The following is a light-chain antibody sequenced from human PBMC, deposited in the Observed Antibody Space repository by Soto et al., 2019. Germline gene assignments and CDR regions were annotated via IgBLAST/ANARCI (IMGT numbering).Light chain of an antibody. CDR2: GNS. CDR1: TASNGAGYD. J-gene: IGLJ1*01. V-gene: IGLV1-40*01. Sequence: CTASNGAGYDVHWYQQLPGTAPKLLIYGNSNRPSGVPDRFSGSKSGTSASLAITGLQAEDEADYPCYSYDRSLTGYVFGTESKVAVL. CDR3: YSYDRSLTGYV.